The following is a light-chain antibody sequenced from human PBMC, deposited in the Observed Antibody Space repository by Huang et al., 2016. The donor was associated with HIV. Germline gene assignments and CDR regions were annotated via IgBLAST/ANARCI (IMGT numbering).Light chain of an antibody. CDR3: QQYNTYAWT. J-gene: IGKJ1*01. V-gene: IGKV1-5*03. Sequence: DIQLTQSPSTLSASVGDRVTITCRARQSVNSRLAWYQQKPGKAPNRLIYKASSLESGVPSRCSGSGSGTEFTLTISSLQPDDFATYYCQQYNTYAWTFGQGTKVEI. CDR2: KAS. CDR1: QSVNSR.